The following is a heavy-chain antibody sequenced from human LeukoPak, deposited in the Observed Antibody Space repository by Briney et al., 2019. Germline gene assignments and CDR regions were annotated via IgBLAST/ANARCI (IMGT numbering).Heavy chain of an antibody. J-gene: IGHJ4*02. CDR3: ARVGSRGMGYSYGDPLDY. CDR1: GGTFSSYA. Sequence: SVKGSCKASGGTFSSYAISWVRQAPGQGREGMGRNIPIFGIANYAQKFQGRVTITADESTSTDYMELSSMRFEDTAMYYCARVGSRGMGYSYGDPLDYWGQGTLVIVSS. V-gene: IGHV1-69*13. D-gene: IGHD5-18*01. CDR2: NIPIFGIA.